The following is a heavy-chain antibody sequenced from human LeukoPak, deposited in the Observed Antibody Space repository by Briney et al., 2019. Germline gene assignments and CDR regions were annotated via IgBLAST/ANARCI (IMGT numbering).Heavy chain of an antibody. CDR1: GYSFTSYW. CDR3: ARSPSTVNLDY. J-gene: IGHJ4*02. CDR2: IYPGDSDT. D-gene: IGHD4-17*01. Sequence: GVSLKISCKASGYSFTSYWIGWVRQMPGKGLEWMGIIYPGDSDTRYSPSFQGQVTISADKSISTAYLQWSSLKASDTAMYYCARSPSTVNLDYWGQGTLVTVSS. V-gene: IGHV5-51*01.